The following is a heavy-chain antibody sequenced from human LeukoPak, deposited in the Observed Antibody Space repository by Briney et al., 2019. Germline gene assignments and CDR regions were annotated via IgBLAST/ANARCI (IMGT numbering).Heavy chain of an antibody. D-gene: IGHD3-3*01. Sequence: GSLRLSCAASAFTFSSYWMHWVRQAPGKGLEWIGRIYTSGSTNYNPSLKSRVTISVDTSKNQFSLKLSSVTAADTAVYYCAASAYDFWSASRGGFDYWGQGTLVTVSS. CDR2: IYTSGST. CDR1: AFTFSSYW. CDR3: AASAYDFWSASRGGFDY. J-gene: IGHJ4*02. V-gene: IGHV4-4*08.